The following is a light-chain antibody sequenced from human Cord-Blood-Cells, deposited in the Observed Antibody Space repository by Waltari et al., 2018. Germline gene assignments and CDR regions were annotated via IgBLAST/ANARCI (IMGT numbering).Light chain of an antibody. V-gene: IGKV4-1*01. CDR3: QQYYSTPYT. CDR1: QSVLYSCNNNNY. J-gene: IGKJ2*01. Sequence: DIVMTQPPDSLAVSLGERATINCXXTQSVLYSCNNNNYIPWYQQKPGRPPKLLIYWAYTRESGVPDRFSGSESGTDFTLTISSLQAEDVAVYYCQQYYSTPYTFGQGTKLEIK. CDR2: WAY.